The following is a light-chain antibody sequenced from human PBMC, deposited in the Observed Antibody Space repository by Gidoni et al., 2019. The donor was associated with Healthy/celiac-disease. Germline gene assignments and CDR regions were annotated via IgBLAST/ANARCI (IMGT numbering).Light chain of an antibody. J-gene: IGKJ4*01. Sequence: IQLTQSPSFLSASLGDRVTLTCLASQGISSYLAWYQQKPGKAPKLLIYAASTLQSGVPSRFSGSGSGTEFTLTISSLQPEDFATYCCQQLNSYPLTFGGGTKVEIK. CDR1: QGISSY. CDR2: AAS. CDR3: QQLNSYPLT. V-gene: IGKV1-9*01.